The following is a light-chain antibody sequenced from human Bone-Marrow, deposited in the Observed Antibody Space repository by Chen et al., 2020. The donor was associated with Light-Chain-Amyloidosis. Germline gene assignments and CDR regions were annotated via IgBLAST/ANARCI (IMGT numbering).Light chain of an antibody. CDR1: SSDVGGDNH. CDR3: SSYTIPNTLV. J-gene: IGLJ1*01. V-gene: IGLV2-14*01. Sequence: QSALTQPASVSGSPGQSITISCTGTSSDVGGDNHVSWYQQHPDKAPKLMIYEVTNRPSWVPDRFSGSKSDHTASLTISGLQTEDEADYVCSSYTIPNTLVFGSGTRVTVL. CDR2: EVT.